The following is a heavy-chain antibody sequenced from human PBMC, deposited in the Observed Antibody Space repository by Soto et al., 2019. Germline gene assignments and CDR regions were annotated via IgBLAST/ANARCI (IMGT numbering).Heavy chain of an antibody. CDR3: AKSSGGSYRAFDL. J-gene: IGHJ4*02. Sequence: QVQLVQSGAEVKKPGASVKVSCKASGYTFTGYYMHWVRQAPGQGLEWMGWMNPNSGHTGFARKFQGRVTMTKNTAIRTAYMELSSLKSEDTAVYYCAKSSGGSYRAFDLWGQGTLVTVSS. D-gene: IGHD3-22*01. V-gene: IGHV1-8*02. CDR2: MNPNSGHT. CDR1: GYTFTGYY.